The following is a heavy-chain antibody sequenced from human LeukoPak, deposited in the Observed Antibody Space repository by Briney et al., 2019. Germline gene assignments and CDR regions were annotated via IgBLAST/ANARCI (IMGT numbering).Heavy chain of an antibody. CDR2: IRYDGSNR. V-gene: IGHV3-30*02. D-gene: IGHD6-19*01. CDR1: GFTFSTYG. J-gene: IGHJ4*02. CDR3: AKDLHSGWYFDY. Sequence: PGGSLRLSCAASGFTFSTYGMHWVRQAPGKGLEWVAFIRYDGSNRYYEDSVKGRFTISRDNSKNTLYLQMNSLRAEDTAVYYCAKDLHSGWYFDYWGQGTLVTVSS.